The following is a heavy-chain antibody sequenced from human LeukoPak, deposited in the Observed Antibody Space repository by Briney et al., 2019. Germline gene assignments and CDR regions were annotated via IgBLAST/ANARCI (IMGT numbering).Heavy chain of an antibody. J-gene: IGHJ4*02. CDR2: ISSSSSTI. V-gene: IGHV3-48*01. CDR1: GFTFSSYE. CDR3: ARYNWNRFDY. Sequence: LSGRSLRLSCAASGFTFSSYEMNWVRQAPGKGLEWVSYISSSSSTIYYADSVKGRFTISRDNAKNSLYLQMNSLRAEDTAVYYCARYNWNRFDYWGQGTLVTVSS. D-gene: IGHD1-20*01.